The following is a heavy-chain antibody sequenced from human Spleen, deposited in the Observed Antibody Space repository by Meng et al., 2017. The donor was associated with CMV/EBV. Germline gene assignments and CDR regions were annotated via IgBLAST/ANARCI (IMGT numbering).Heavy chain of an antibody. CDR1: GYTFTSYD. CDR2: IIPILGIA. D-gene: IGHD5-18*01. J-gene: IGHJ4*02. Sequence: QVQLVQSGAEVKKPGASVKVSCKASGYTFTSYDINWVRQATGQGLEWMGRIIPILGIANYAQKFQGRVTITADKSTSTAYMELSSLRSEDTAVYYCARGYSYGHRVDYWGQGTLVTVSS. V-gene: IGHV1-69*09. CDR3: ARGYSYGHRVDY.